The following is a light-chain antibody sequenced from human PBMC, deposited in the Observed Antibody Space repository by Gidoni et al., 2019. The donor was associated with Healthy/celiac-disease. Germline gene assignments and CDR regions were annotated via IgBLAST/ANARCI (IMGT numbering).Light chain of an antibody. J-gene: IGKJ2*01. CDR3: QQYGSSTYT. V-gene: IGKV3-20*01. Sequence: DIVLTQSPCTLSLSPGERATLSCRASQSVSSSYLAWYQQKPGQAPRLLIYAASSRATGIPDRFSGSGSGTDFTLTISRLEPEDYAVYYCQQYGSSTYTFGQGTKLEIK. CDR1: QSVSSSY. CDR2: AAS.